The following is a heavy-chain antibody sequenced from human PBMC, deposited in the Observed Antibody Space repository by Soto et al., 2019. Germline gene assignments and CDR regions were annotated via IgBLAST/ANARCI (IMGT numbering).Heavy chain of an antibody. V-gene: IGHV3-23*01. CDR2: ISGSGGST. J-gene: IGHJ6*02. D-gene: IGHD1-26*01. CDR1: GFTFSSYA. CDR3: ARVTKRKKWELLSYNYYGMDV. Sequence: GGSLRLSCAASGFTFSSYAMSWVRQAPGKGLEWVSAISGSGGSTYYADSVKGRFTISRDNSKNTLYLQMNSLRAEDTAVYYCARVTKRKKWELLSYNYYGMDVWGRGTTVAVSS.